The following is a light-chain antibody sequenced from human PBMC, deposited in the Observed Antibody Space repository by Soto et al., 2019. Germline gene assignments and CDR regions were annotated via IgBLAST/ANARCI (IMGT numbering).Light chain of an antibody. J-gene: IGLJ1*01. Sequence: QSALTQPPSVSGSPGQSVTISCTGTSSDVGSYNNVSWYQQPPGTAPKLMIYEGNNRPSGVPDRFSGAKSVNTASLTISGLQAEDEADYYCSSYTSSSTYVFGTGTKLTVL. CDR3: SSYTSSSTYV. V-gene: IGLV2-18*02. CDR2: EGN. CDR1: SSDVGSYNN.